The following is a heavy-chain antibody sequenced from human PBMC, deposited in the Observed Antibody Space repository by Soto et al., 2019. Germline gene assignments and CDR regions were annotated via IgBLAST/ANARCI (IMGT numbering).Heavy chain of an antibody. CDR2: IIPIFGPA. CDR3: ARDRRGRDGYNFGTRYYYGMGV. D-gene: IGHD5-12*01. Sequence: ASVKVSCKASGGTFNSYAISWVRQAPGQGLEWMGGIIPIFGPANYAQKFQGRVTITADESTSTAYMELSSLRSEDTAVYYCARDRRGRDGYNFGTRYYYGMGVWGQGTTVTVSS. J-gene: IGHJ6*02. V-gene: IGHV1-69*13. CDR1: GGTFNSYA.